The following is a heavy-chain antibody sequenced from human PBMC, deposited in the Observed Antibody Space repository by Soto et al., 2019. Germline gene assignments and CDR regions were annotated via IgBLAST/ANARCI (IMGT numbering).Heavy chain of an antibody. CDR2: INAGNGNT. CDR3: ARGYNWNYFGY. J-gene: IGHJ4*02. D-gene: IGHD1-20*01. Sequence: QVQLVQSGAEVKKPGASVKVSCKASGYTFTSYAMHWVRQAPGQRLEWMGWINAGNGNTKYSQKFQGRVTITRDTSASTAYMELSSLRSEDTDVYYCARGYNWNYFGYWGQGTLVTVSS. V-gene: IGHV1-3*01. CDR1: GYTFTSYA.